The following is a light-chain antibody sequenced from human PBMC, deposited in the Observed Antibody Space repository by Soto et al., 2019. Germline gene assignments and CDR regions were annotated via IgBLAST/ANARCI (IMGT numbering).Light chain of an antibody. CDR1: QDIRKN. V-gene: IGKV1-33*01. J-gene: IGKJ4*01. CDR2: GVS. Sequence: DIQMTQSPSSLSASVGDRVTITCQASQDIRKNLNWYQQKPGKAPKLLIYGVSNLETGVPSRFSGSGSGTDFTLTITSLQPENISTNYCQQYNDLITFGGGTKVEI. CDR3: QQYNDLIT.